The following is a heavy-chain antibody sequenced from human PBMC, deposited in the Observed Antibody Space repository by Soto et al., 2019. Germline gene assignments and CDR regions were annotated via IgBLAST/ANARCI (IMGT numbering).Heavy chain of an antibody. CDR3: SRGRGWVPGHGLDL. CDR2: VNQGGSS. D-gene: IGHD2-2*01. J-gene: IGHJ5*02. Sequence: SETLSLTCAVFGESFSYYSWTWIRQPPGKGLEWIGEVNQGGSSNYNPSLKSRVTISLDTSNKQISLRLTSVTAADTAVYFCSRGRGWVPGHGLDLWGQGTRVTVSS. V-gene: IGHV4-34*01. CDR1: GESFSYYS.